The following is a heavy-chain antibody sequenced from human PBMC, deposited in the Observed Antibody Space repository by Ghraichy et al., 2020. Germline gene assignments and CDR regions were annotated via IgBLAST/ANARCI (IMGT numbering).Heavy chain of an antibody. CDR3: ARAAKISGSYGTLFDY. V-gene: IGHV3-11*01. J-gene: IGHJ4*02. CDR2: ISSSGSTI. CDR1: GFTFSDYY. Sequence: GGSLRLSCAASGFTFSDYYMSWIRQAPGKGLEWVSYISSSGSTIYYADSVKGRFTISRDNAKNSLYLQMNSLRAEDTAVYYCARAAKISGSYGTLFDYWGQGTLVTVSS. D-gene: IGHD1-26*01.